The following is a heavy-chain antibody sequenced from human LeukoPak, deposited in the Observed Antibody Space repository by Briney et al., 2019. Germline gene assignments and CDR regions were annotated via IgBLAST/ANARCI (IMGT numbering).Heavy chain of an antibody. V-gene: IGHV4-59*01. Sequence: SETLSLTCTVPGGSLSSYYWSWVREPPGRGLERSGYIYYSVSTNYNPSLKSRVTISVDTSKNQFSLKLSSVTAADTAVYYCARAPPAIAAAGTGTLGFDPWGQGTLVTVSS. CDR1: GGSLSSYY. D-gene: IGHD6-13*01. CDR3: ARAPPAIAAAGTGTLGFDP. J-gene: IGHJ5*02. CDR2: IYYSVST.